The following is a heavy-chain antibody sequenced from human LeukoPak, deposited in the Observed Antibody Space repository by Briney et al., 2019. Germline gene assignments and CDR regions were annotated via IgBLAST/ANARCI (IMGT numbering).Heavy chain of an antibody. CDR3: ATQIAVAGTEGGWFDP. D-gene: IGHD6-19*01. J-gene: IGHJ5*02. Sequence: SETLSLTCAVYGGSFSGYYWSWIRQPPGKGLEWIGEINHSGSTNYNPSLKSRVTISVDTSKNQFSLKLSSVTAADTAVYYCATQIAVAGTEGGWFDPWGQGTLVTVSS. V-gene: IGHV4-34*01. CDR1: GGSFSGYY. CDR2: INHSGST.